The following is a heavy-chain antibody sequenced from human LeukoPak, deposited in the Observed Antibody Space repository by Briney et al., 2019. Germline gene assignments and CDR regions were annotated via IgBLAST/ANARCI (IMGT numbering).Heavy chain of an antibody. CDR2: FDLEDGET. Sequence: ASVKVSCKASGYSLSELAVHWVRQAPGKGLQWMGGFDLEDGETIYAQNFQGRVTMTEDTSTDTAHMELSSLTSEDTALYFCATAYNSSFLDPYHAFDPWGQGTMVTVSS. CDR1: GYSLSELA. J-gene: IGHJ3*01. D-gene: IGHD3-22*01. CDR3: ATAYNSSFLDPYHAFDP. V-gene: IGHV1-24*01.